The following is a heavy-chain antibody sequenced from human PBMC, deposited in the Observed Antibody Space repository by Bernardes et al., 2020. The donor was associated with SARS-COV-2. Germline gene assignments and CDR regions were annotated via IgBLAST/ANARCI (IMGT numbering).Heavy chain of an antibody. CDR2: IYYSGST. CDR1: GGSISSSSYY. CDR3: ARHGYSSSSWFDP. Sequence: SETLSLTCTVSGGSISSSSYYWGWIRQPPGKGLEWIGSIYYSGSTYYNPSLKSRVTISVDTSKNQFSLKLSSVTAADTAVYYCARHGYSSSSWFDPWGQGTLVTVSS. V-gene: IGHV4-39*01. J-gene: IGHJ5*02. D-gene: IGHD6-6*01.